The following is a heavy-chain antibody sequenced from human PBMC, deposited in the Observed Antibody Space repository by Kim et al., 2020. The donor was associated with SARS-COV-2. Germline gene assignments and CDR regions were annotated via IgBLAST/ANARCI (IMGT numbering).Heavy chain of an antibody. CDR1: GFTFSSYS. Sequence: GGSLRHSCAASGFTFSSYSMNWVRQAPGKGLEWVSYISSSSSTIYYADSVKGRFTISRDNTKNSLYLQMNSLRAEDTAVYYCARDPDGDYQSNDYWGQGTLVTVSS. J-gene: IGHJ4*02. V-gene: IGHV3-48*04. D-gene: IGHD4-17*01. CDR3: ARDPDGDYQSNDY. CDR2: ISSSSSTI.